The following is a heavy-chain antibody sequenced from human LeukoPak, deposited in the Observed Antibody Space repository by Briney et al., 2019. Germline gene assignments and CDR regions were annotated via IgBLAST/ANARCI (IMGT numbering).Heavy chain of an antibody. CDR3: AKRGVVIRVILVGFHKEAYYFDS. CDR1: GVTLSNDG. Sequence: PGGCLRLSCAVSGVTLSNDGMSWVREAPGKGVEWGGGVRDSGGRRSYADSVKGRFPISRDNPKNTLYLQMNSLRAEATAVYFCAKRGVVIRVILVGFHKEAYYFDSWGQGALVTVSS. D-gene: IGHD3-22*01. CDR2: VRDSGGRR. J-gene: IGHJ4*02. V-gene: IGHV3-23*01.